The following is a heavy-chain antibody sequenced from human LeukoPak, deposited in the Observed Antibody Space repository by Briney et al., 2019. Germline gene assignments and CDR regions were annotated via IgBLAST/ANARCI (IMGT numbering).Heavy chain of an antibody. CDR1: EYTFTGYY. CDR3: ARTAPYAGSWNAKANSYYFDY. J-gene: IGHJ4*02. Sequence: GASVKVSCKASEYTFTGYYMNWVRQAPGQGLEWMGRVNPNSGGTNYAQKFQDRVTMTRDTSISTAYMEMNGLRSEDTAVYYCARTAPYAGSWNAKANSYYFDYWGQGSLVSVSS. V-gene: IGHV1-2*06. CDR2: VNPNSGGT. D-gene: IGHD1-1*01.